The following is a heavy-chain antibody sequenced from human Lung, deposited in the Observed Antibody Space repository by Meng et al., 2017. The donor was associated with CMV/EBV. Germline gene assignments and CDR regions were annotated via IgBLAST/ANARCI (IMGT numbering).Heavy chain of an antibody. Sequence: LTRKESGPGLGKPSETLSLTCTDSGGSIRSSSHYWGWIRQPPGKGLEWIGEIYHSGSTNYNPSLKSRVTISVDKSKNQFSLNLSSVTAADTAVYYCARVGQWLPIDYWGQGTLVTVSS. V-gene: IGHV4-39*07. CDR1: GGSIRSSSHY. J-gene: IGHJ4*02. CDR3: ARVGQWLPIDY. CDR2: IYHSGST. D-gene: IGHD6-19*01.